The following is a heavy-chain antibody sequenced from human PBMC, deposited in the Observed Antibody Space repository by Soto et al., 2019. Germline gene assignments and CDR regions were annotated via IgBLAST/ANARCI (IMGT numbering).Heavy chain of an antibody. D-gene: IGHD3-10*01. J-gene: IGHJ4*02. CDR2: ISGSGGST. CDR1: GFTFSSYA. Sequence: PVVSQRISGAASGFTFSSYAMSWVRQAPGKGLEWVSAISGSGGSTYYADSVKGRFTISRDNSKNTLYLQMNSLRAEDTAVYYCAKVKSRVNGIYYFDYWGQGTLVTVSS. CDR3: AKVKSRVNGIYYFDY. V-gene: IGHV3-23*01.